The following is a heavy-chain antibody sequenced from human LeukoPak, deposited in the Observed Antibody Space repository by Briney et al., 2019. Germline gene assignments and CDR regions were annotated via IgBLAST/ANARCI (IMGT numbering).Heavy chain of an antibody. CDR1: GFTLSNYN. J-gene: IGHJ4*02. D-gene: IGHD1-26*01. V-gene: IGHV3-21*01. Sequence: PGGSLRLSCAASGFTLSNYNMNRVRQAPGKGLEWVSSISSSSSYIYYADSVKGRFTISRDNAKNSLYLQMHSLRAEDTAVYYCARDLMGWDLHYFDYWGQGTLVTVSS. CDR3: ARDLMGWDLHYFDY. CDR2: ISSSSSYI.